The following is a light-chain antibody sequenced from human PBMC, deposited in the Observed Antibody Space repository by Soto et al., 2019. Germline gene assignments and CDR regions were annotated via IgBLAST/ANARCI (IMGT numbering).Light chain of an antibody. J-gene: IGKJ1*01. CDR1: QNIYSN. CDR3: LQYHNLLA. CDR2: RAS. Sequence: IVMTQSPATLSVSPGERATLSCRASQNIYSNVAWYQQRPGQAPRLLIYRASTRATGIPARFSGSGSGTEFTLTISSLQSEDFTVYSCLQYHNLLAFGQGTKVEIK. V-gene: IGKV3-15*01.